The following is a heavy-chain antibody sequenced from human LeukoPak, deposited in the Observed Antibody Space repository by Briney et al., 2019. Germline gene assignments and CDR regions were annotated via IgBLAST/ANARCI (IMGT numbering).Heavy chain of an antibody. CDR3: ARHYDFWSGYYPFDY. V-gene: IGHV4-38-2*01. CDR1: GYSISSGYY. CDR2: IYHSRSP. J-gene: IGHJ4*02. Sequence: PSETLSLTCAVSGYSISSGYYWGWIRQPPGKGLEWIGSIYHSRSPYYNPSLKSRVTISVDTSKTQFSLKLSSVTAAHTAVYYCARHYDFWSGYYPFDYWGQGTLVTVSS. D-gene: IGHD3-3*01.